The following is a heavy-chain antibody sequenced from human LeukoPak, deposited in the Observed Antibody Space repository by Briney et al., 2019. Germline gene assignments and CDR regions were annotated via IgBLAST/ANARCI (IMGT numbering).Heavy chain of an antibody. D-gene: IGHD3-22*01. CDR3: AKAGGSGYYNDAFDI. CDR1: GFTFDDYA. Sequence: PGGSLRLSCAASGFTFDDYAMHWVRQAPGKGLEWVSGITWNSDRKGYADSVKGRFTISRDNAKNSLYLQMSSLRAGDMALYYCAKAGGSGYYNDAFDIWGQGTMVTVSS. CDR2: ITWNSDRK. V-gene: IGHV3-9*03. J-gene: IGHJ3*02.